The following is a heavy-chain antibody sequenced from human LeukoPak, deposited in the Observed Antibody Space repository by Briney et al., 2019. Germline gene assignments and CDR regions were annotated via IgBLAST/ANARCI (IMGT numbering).Heavy chain of an antibody. Sequence: SETLSLTCAVYSVPFSGYYWSWIRQAPGKGLEWIGEINHSGSTNYNPSLKSRVTISVDKSKSQLSLKLTSVTAADTAVYYCASSRGSHMDVWSKGTTVTVSS. CDR3: ASSRGSHMDV. J-gene: IGHJ6*03. CDR1: SVPFSGYY. CDR2: INHSGST. V-gene: IGHV4-34*01. D-gene: IGHD3-10*01.